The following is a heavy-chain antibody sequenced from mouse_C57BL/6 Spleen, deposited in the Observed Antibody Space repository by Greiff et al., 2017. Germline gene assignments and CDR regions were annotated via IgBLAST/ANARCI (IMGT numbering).Heavy chain of an antibody. CDR2: IDPSDSET. Sequence: QVQLQQPGAELVRPGSSVKLSCKASGYTFTSYWMHWVKQRPIQGLEWIGNIDPSDSETHYNQKFKDKATLTVDKSSSTAYMQLSSLTSEDSAVYYCARGGYDYELTGTGRFAYWGQGTLVTVSA. D-gene: IGHD2-4*01. J-gene: IGHJ3*01. V-gene: IGHV1-52*01. CDR1: GYTFTSYW. CDR3: ARGGYDYELTGTGRFAY.